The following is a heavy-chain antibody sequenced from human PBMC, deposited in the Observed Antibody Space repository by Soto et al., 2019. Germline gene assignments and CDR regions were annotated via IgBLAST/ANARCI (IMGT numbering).Heavy chain of an antibody. J-gene: IGHJ4*02. Sequence: QVQLQESGPGLVKPSETLSLTCSVSGGSISGYYWTWIRQSPGNGLEWIGYIHYSGSTTYNSSLKSRXXMXLXXSKNQVSLNLRSVTAADTPVYYCARRRYSDWAFDYWGQGTLVTVSS. D-gene: IGHD3-9*01. CDR1: GGSISGYY. CDR2: IHYSGST. V-gene: IGHV4-59*08. CDR3: ARRRYSDWAFDY.